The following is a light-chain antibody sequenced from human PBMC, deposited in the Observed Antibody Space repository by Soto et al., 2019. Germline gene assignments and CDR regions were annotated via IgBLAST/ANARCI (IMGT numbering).Light chain of an antibody. CDR2: GAS. Sequence: EIVLTQSPGTLSLSPGQGATLSCRARLSVSASYLAWYQQKPGQAPRLLIYGASSRATGIPDRFSGSGSGTDFTLTISTLEPEDFAVYYCQQYGSSLITFGQGTRLEIK. J-gene: IGKJ5*01. CDR1: LSVSASY. V-gene: IGKV3-20*01. CDR3: QQYGSSLIT.